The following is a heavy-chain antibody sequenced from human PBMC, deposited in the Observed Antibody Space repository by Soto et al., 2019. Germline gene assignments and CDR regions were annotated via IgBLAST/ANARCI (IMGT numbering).Heavy chain of an antibody. CDR2: IYYSGST. J-gene: IGHJ6*02. CDR1: GGSISSGGYY. CDR3: ASSRYSYGYYYGMEF. D-gene: IGHD5-18*01. V-gene: IGHV4-31*03. Sequence: SETLSLTCTVSGGSISSGGYYWSWIRQHPGKGLEWIGYIYYSGSTYYNPSLKSRVTISVDTSKNQFSLKLSSVTAADTAVYYCASSRYSYGYYYGMEFWGQGSTVPFAS.